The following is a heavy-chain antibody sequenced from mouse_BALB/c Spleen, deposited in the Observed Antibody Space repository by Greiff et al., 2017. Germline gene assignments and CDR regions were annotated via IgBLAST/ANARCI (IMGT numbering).Heavy chain of an antibody. Sequence: EVHLVESGPGLVKPSQSLSLTCSVTGYSITSGYYWNWIRQFPGNKLEWMGYISYDGSNNYNPSLKNRISITRDTSKNQFFLKLNSVTTEDTATYYCARDLERLDYWGQGTTLTVSS. CDR1: GYSITSGYY. V-gene: IGHV3-6*02. J-gene: IGHJ2*01. CDR2: ISYDGSN. CDR3: ARDLERLDY.